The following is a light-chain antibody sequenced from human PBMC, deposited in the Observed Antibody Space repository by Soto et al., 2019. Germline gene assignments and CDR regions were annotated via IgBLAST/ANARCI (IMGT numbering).Light chain of an antibody. V-gene: IGKV1-39*01. CDR3: QQSYRTPRT. CDR2: AAS. J-gene: IGKJ1*01. CDR1: QSISHY. Sequence: DIQMTQSPSSLSASVGDRVTITCRASQSISHYLNWYQQKPGKAPKLLMYAASSLQSGVPSRFGGSGSGTDFTLTISSLQPEDFATYYCQQSYRTPRTCGQGTKVEIK.